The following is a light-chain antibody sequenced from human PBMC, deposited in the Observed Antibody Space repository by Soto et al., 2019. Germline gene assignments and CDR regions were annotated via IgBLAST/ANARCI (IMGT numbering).Light chain of an antibody. V-gene: IGKV1-39*01. J-gene: IGKJ5*01. CDR1: QSISSY. CDR3: QQYENLHT. CDR2: AAS. Sequence: GDGVTITCRASQSISSYLNWYQQKPGKAPKLLIYAASSLQSGVPPRFSGSGSGTEFTLTIRSLQPDDIATYYCQQYENLHTFGQGTRLEIK.